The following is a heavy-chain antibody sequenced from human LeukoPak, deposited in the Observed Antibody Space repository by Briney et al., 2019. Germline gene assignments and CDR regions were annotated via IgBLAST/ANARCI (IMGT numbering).Heavy chain of an antibody. CDR2: INPNSGGT. CDR1: GYTFTGYY. J-gene: IGHJ5*02. D-gene: IGHD3-10*01. V-gene: IGHV1-2*02. CDR3: ARDRRGSSGGFGEFFDWFDP. Sequence: SVKVSCKASGYTFTGYYMHWVRQAPGQGLEWMGWINPNSGGTNYAQKFQGRVTMTRDTSISTAYMELSRLRSDDTAVYYCARDRRGSSGGFGEFFDWFDPWGQGTLVTVSS.